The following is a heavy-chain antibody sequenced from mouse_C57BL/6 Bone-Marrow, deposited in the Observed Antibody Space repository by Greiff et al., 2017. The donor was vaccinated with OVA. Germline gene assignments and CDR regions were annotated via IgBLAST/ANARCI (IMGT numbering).Heavy chain of an antibody. CDR1: GFNIKDDY. J-gene: IGHJ2*01. CDR2: MDPENGDT. Sequence: VQLQQSGAELVRPGASVKLSCTASGFNIKDDYMHWVKQRPEQGLEWIGWMDPENGDTEYASKFQGKATITADTSSNTAYLQLSSLTSEDTAVYYCTELLYFDYWGQGTTLTVSS. CDR3: TELLYFDY. V-gene: IGHV14-4*01.